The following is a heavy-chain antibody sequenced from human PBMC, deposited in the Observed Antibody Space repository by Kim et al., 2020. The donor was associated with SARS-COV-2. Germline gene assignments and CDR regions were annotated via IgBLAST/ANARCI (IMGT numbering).Heavy chain of an antibody. V-gene: IGHV4-34*01. CDR2: ST. J-gene: IGHJ4*02. D-gene: IGHD1-1*01. Sequence: STDDIPSLQSRVTIAVDSSKYQFSLKLSSVAAADAAVYYCARQQLELFDYWGQATLVTVSS. CDR3: ARQQLELFDY.